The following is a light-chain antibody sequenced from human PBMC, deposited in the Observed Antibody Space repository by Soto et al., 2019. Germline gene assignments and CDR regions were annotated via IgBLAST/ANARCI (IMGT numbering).Light chain of an antibody. CDR1: QDISNY. CDR3: QQYDNLPIT. J-gene: IGKJ4*01. Sequence: DIQMTQSPSSLSASVGDRVTITCQASQDISNYLNWYQQKPGKAPKLLIYDASNLETGVPSRFSGSGSGTDFTFTIISLQPEDIATYHCQQYDNLPITFGGGTKVEIK. CDR2: DAS. V-gene: IGKV1-33*01.